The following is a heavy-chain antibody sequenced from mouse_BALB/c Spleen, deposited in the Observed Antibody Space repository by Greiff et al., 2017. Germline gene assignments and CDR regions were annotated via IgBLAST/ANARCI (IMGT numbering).Heavy chain of an antibody. CDR3: ARNVYGSTLYAMDY. D-gene: IGHD1-1*01. V-gene: IGHV2-2*02. J-gene: IGHJ4*01. CDR2: IWSGGST. Sequence: QVQLKESGPGLVQPSQSLSITCTVSGFSLTSYGVHWVRQSPGKGLEWLGVIWSGGSTDYNAAFISRLSISKDNSKSQVFFKMNSLQANDTAIYYCARNVYGSTLYAMDYWGQGTSVTVSS. CDR1: GFSLTSYG.